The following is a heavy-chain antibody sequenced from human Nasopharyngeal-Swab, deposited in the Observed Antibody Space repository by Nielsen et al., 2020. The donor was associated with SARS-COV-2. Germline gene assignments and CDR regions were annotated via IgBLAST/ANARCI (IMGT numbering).Heavy chain of an antibody. CDR1: GFSITYRF. J-gene: IGHJ6*02. Sequence: SVKVSCKASGFSITYRFLHWMRQAPGQALEWMGWITPFNGNAKYAQKFQGRVSITRDGSRTTASLELSSLRPDDTAMYFCASGQCINGVCNPTDGLDVWGQGTSVTAS. D-gene: IGHD2-8*01. V-gene: IGHV1-45*02. CDR3: ASGQCINGVCNPTDGLDV. CDR2: ITPFNGNA.